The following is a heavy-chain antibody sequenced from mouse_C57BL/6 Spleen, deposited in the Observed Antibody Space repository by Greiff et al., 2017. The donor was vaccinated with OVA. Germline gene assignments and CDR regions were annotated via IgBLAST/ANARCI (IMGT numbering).Heavy chain of an antibody. J-gene: IGHJ1*03. D-gene: IGHD1-1*01. Sequence: QVQLQQPGAELVKPGASVKLSCKASGYTFTSYWMQWVKQRPGQGLEWIGEIDPSDSYTNYNQKFKGKATLTVDTSSSTAYMQLSSLTSEDSAVYYCARGRLDYGSSWYFDVWGTGTTVTVSS. V-gene: IGHV1-50*01. CDR3: ARGRLDYGSSWYFDV. CDR1: GYTFTSYW. CDR2: IDPSDSYT.